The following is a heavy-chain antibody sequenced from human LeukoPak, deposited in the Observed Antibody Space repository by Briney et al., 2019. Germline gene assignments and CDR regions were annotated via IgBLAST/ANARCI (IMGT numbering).Heavy chain of an antibody. CDR2: ISYDGSNR. CDR1: GFTFSSYA. CDR3: ARDFFFGGVDY. D-gene: IGHD3-3*01. J-gene: IGHJ4*02. V-gene: IGHV3-30-3*01. Sequence: GGSLRLSCAASGFTFSSYAMHWVRQAPGKGLEWVAVISYDGSNRYYADSVKGRFTISGDNSKNTLYLQMNSLRAEDTAVYYCARDFFFGGVDYWGQGTLVTVSS.